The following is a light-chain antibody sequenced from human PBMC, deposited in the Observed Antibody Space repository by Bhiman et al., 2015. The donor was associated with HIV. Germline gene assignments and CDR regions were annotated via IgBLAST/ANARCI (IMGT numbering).Light chain of an antibody. CDR2: AYN. J-gene: IGLJ3*02. V-gene: IGLV1-40*01. CDR3: QSYDSSLSSRV. CDR1: SSNIGNNY. Sequence: QSVLTQPPSVSAAPGQKVTISCSGSSSNIGNNYVSWYQQLPGTAPKLLLYAYNNRPSGVPDRFSGSKSGTSASLAISGLQTEDEADYYCQSYDSSLSSRVFGGGTKLTVL.